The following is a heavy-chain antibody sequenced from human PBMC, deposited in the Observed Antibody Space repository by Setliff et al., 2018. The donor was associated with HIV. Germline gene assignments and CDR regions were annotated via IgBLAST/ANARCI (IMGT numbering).Heavy chain of an antibody. CDR3: ARGGVRGYSYGEAFDI. CDR2: IISIFDKA. J-gene: IGHJ3*02. Sequence: SVKVSCKSSGGSFNTYAINWVRQAPGQGLEWMGGIISIFDKANYAQKFHGRLTITADDSTRTVYTELNSLGSGDTAVYYCARGGVRGYSYGEAFDIWGQGTLVTVSS. CDR1: GGSFNTYA. V-gene: IGHV1-69*13. D-gene: IGHD5-18*01.